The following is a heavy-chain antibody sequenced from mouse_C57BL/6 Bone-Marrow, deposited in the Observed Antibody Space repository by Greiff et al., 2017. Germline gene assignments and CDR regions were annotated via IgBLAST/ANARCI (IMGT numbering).Heavy chain of an antibody. CDR1: GFNIKDDY. V-gene: IGHV14-4*01. CDR2: IDPENGDT. Sequence: VQLQQSGAELVRPGASVKLSCTASGFNIKDDYLHWVKQRPEQGLEWIGWIDPENGDTEYASKFQGKATITADTSSNTAYLQLSSLTSEDTAVYYCTSNDSGLDYWGQGTTLTVTS. J-gene: IGHJ2*01. CDR3: TSNDSGLDY. D-gene: IGHD2-13*01.